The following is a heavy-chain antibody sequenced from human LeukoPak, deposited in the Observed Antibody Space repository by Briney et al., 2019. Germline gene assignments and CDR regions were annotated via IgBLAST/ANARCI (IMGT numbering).Heavy chain of an antibody. D-gene: IGHD5-24*01. Sequence: SETLSLTCTVSGGSISSGDYYWSWIRLPPGKGLEWIGYIYYSGSTYYNPSLKSRVTISVDTSKNQFSLKLSSVTAADTAVYYCARDRKGVEMATIGFDYWGQGTLVTVSS. CDR3: ARDRKGVEMATIGFDY. CDR1: GGSISSGDYY. J-gene: IGHJ4*02. CDR2: IYYSGST. V-gene: IGHV4-30-4*01.